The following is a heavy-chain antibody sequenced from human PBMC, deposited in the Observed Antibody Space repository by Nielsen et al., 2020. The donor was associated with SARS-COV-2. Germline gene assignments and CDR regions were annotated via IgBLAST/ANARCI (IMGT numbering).Heavy chain of an antibody. Sequence: GESLKISCAASGFTFSSYAMSWVRQAPGKGLEWVSAISGSGGSTYYADSVKGRFTISRDNSKNTLYLQMNSLRAEDTAVYYCAKLSARFYDFWSGYPGYWGQGTLVTVSS. CDR2: ISGSGGST. V-gene: IGHV3-23*01. J-gene: IGHJ4*02. CDR1: GFTFSSYA. CDR3: AKLSARFYDFWSGYPGY. D-gene: IGHD3-3*01.